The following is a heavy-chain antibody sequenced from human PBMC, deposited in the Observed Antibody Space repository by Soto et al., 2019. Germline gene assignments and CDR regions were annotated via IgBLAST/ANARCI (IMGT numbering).Heavy chain of an antibody. Sequence: GESLKISCKASGHSFTDYWISWVRQMPGKGLEWMARIDPSDSYTNYSPSFQGHVTISADKSLNTAFLQWSSLKASDSAMYYCARSLTTVVTMDVWGQGTTVTVSS. J-gene: IGHJ6*02. D-gene: IGHD4-17*01. CDR2: IDPSDSYT. CDR1: GHSFTDYW. V-gene: IGHV5-10-1*01. CDR3: ARSLTTVVTMDV.